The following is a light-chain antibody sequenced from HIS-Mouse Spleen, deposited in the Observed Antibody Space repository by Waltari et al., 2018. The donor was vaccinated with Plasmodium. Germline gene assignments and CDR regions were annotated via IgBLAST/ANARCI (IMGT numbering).Light chain of an antibody. CDR1: QGIRND. CDR3: LQDYNYPYT. Sequence: AIQMTQSPSSLSASVGDRVTIYCRASQGIRNDLGWYQQKPGKAPKLLISAASSLQSGVPSRFSGSGSGTDFTLTISSLQPEDFATYYCLQDYNYPYTFGQGTKLEIK. J-gene: IGKJ2*01. CDR2: AAS. V-gene: IGKV1-6*01.